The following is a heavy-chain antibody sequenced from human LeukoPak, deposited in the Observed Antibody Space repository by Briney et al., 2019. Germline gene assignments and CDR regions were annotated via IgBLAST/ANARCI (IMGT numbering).Heavy chain of an antibody. D-gene: IGHD3-10*01. CDR3: AREPSYGSGTYYFDY. CDR1: GFTFSSYA. CDR2: ISYDGSNK. J-gene: IGHJ4*02. V-gene: IGHV3-30-3*01. Sequence: GGSLRLSCAASGFTFSSYAMHWVRQAPGKGLEWVAVISYDGSNKYYADPVKGRFTISRDNSKNTLYLQMNSLRAEDTAVYYCAREPSYGSGTYYFDYWGQGTLVTVSS.